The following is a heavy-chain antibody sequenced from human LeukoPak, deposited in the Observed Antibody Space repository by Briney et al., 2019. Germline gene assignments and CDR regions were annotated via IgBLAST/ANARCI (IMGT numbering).Heavy chain of an antibody. CDR3: ARGVLRGYCSSTSCKRYYYYYMDV. Sequence: GGSLRLSCAASGFTFSSYEMNWVRQAPGKGLEWVSYISSSGSTIYYADSVKGRFTISRDNAKNSLYLQMNSLRAEDTAVYYCARGVLRGYCSSTSCKRYYYYYMDVWGKGTTVTISS. V-gene: IGHV3-48*03. D-gene: IGHD2-2*01. CDR1: GFTFSSYE. CDR2: ISSSGSTI. J-gene: IGHJ6*03.